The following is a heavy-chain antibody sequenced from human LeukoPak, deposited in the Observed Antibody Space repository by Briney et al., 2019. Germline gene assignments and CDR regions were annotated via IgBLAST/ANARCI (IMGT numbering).Heavy chain of an antibody. CDR1: GFTFSNYG. V-gene: IGHV3-30*03. CDR2: ISYNGSNK. D-gene: IGHD5-18*01. Sequence: GGSLRLSCVASGFTFSNYGMHWVRQAPGKGLEWVAGISYNGSNKDYADSVKGRFTISRDKSKNTLFLQMNSLRADDTAVYYCARDGYNSGYLKALDYWGQGTLLTVSS. J-gene: IGHJ4*02. CDR3: ARDGYNSGYLKALDY.